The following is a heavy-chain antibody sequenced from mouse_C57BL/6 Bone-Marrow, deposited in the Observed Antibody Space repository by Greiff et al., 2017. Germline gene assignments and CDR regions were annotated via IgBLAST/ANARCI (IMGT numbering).Heavy chain of an antibody. V-gene: IGHV5-15*01. Sequence: EVQVVESGGGLVQPGGSLKLSCAASGFTFSDYGMAWVRQAPRKGPEWVAFISNLAYSIYYADTVTGRFPISRENAENTLYLEMSSVRSEDTAMYYCARRRSGNYWYFDVWGTGTTVTVSS. J-gene: IGHJ1*03. CDR2: ISNLAYSI. CDR3: ARRRSGNYWYFDV. CDR1: GFTFSDYG. D-gene: IGHD1-3*01.